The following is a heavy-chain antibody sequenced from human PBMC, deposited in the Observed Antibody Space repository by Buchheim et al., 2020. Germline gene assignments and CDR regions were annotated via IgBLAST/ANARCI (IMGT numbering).Heavy chain of an antibody. CDR2: IYWDDDK. J-gene: IGHJ5*02. V-gene: IGHV2-5*08. CDR1: GVSIRSGGNY. Sequence: QESGPGVVKPSQTLSLTCTVSGVSIRSGGNYWSWIRQRPGKGLEWLALIYWDDDKRYSPSLKSRLTITKDTSKNQVVLTMTNMDPVDTATYYCAHSRQVTIFGVPPESGGFDPWGQG. D-gene: IGHD3-3*01. CDR3: AHSRQVTIFGVPPESGGFDP.